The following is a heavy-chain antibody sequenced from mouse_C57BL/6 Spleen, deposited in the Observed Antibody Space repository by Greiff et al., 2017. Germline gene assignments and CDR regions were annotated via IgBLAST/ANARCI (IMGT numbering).Heavy chain of an antibody. J-gene: IGHJ1*01. V-gene: IGHV1-69*01. D-gene: IGHD1-3*01. Sequence: VQLQQPGAELVMPGASVKLSCKASGYTFTSYWMHWVKQRPGQGLEWIGEIDPSDSYTNYNQKFKGKSTLTVDKSSSTAYIQLSSLTSEDSAVSYCARRVGDGWYFDVWGPGTTLTVSS. CDR1: GYTFTSYW. CDR2: IDPSDSYT. CDR3: ARRVGDGWYFDV.